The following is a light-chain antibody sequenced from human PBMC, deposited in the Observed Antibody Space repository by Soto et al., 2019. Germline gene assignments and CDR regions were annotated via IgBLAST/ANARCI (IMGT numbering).Light chain of an antibody. J-gene: IGKJ1*01. Sequence: VLTQSPVTLSMSPCERSTLSCRAGESVSSNLAWYQQKPGQAPRLLIYGASTRATGVPARFTGSGSGTEFTLTISSLQFDDSAVYYCQQYNNWWTFGQGTKVDIK. CDR1: ESVSSN. V-gene: IGKV3-15*01. CDR3: QQYNNWWT. CDR2: GAS.